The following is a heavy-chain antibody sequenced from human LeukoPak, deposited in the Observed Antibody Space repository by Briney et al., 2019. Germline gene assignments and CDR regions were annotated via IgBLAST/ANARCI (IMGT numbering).Heavy chain of an antibody. Sequence: GGSLRLSCAASGFTVSSNYMSWVRQAPGKGLEWVSVIYSGGSTYYADSVKGRFTISRDNAKNSLYLQMNSLRAEDTAVYYCARALNLKWSDYWGQGTLVTVSS. D-gene: IGHD3-3*01. J-gene: IGHJ4*02. CDR2: IYSGGST. CDR3: ARALNLKWSDY. CDR1: GFTVSSNY. V-gene: IGHV3-53*01.